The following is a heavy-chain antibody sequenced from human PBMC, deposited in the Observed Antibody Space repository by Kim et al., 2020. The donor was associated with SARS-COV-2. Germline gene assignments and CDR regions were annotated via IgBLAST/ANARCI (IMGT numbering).Heavy chain of an antibody. CDR1: GFTFSSYS. CDR2: ISSSSSYI. V-gene: IGHV3-21*01. CDR3: ARGNYDILTGGLD. J-gene: IGHJ4*02. Sequence: GGSLRLSCAASGFTFSSYSMNWVRQAPGKGLEWVSSISSSSSYINYADSVKGRFTISRDNAKNSLYLQMNSLRAEDTAVYYCARGNYDILTGGLDWGQGTLVTVSS. D-gene: IGHD3-9*01.